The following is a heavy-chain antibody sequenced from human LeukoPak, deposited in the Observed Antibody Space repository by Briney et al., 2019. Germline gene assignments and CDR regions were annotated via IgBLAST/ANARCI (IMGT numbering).Heavy chain of an antibody. J-gene: IGHJ6*03. V-gene: IGHV3-49*04. CDR1: GFTFGDYA. D-gene: IGHD2-2*02. CDR2: IRSKAYGGTT. Sequence: GGSLRLSCTASGFTFGDYAMTWVRQAPGKGLEWVGFIRSKAYGGTTEYAASVKGRFTISRDDSKSIAYLQMNSLKTEDTAVYYCIREWYQLVYEDYNYYMDVWGKGTTVTVSS. CDR3: IREWYQLVYEDYNYYMDV.